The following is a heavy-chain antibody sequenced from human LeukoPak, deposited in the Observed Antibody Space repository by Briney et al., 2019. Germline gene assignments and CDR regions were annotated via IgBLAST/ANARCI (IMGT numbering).Heavy chain of an antibody. Sequence: PGGSLRLSCAASGFTFSSYGMHWVRQAPGKGLEWVAIISYDGSNKYYADSVKGRFTISRDNSKNTLYLQMNSLRAGDTAVYYCARGGYGGHYYYYYHMDVWGKGTTVTVSS. CDR1: GFTFSSYG. D-gene: IGHD4-23*01. J-gene: IGHJ6*03. CDR2: ISYDGSNK. CDR3: ARGGYGGHYYYYYHMDV. V-gene: IGHV3-30*03.